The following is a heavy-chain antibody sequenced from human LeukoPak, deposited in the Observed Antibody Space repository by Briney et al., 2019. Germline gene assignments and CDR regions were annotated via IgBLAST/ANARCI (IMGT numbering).Heavy chain of an antibody. Sequence: PSETLSLTCTVSGGSISNFHWTWIRQPAGEGLEVIGRIYSSGSTNYNPSLKSRVTTSVDKSKNQFSLKLSSVTAADTAVYYCAGSNVGITGTYFDYWGQGTRVTVSS. CDR1: GGSISNFH. V-gene: IGHV4-4*07. D-gene: IGHD1-20*01. J-gene: IGHJ4*02. CDR2: IYSSGST. CDR3: AGSNVGITGTYFDY.